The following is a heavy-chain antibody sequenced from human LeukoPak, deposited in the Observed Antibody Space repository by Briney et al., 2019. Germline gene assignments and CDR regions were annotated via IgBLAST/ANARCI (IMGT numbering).Heavy chain of an antibody. Sequence: GGSLRLSCAASGVTFSSYAMSWVRQAPGKGLEWVSAISGSGGSTYYADSVKGRFTISRDNSKSTLYLQMNSLRAEDTAVYYCAKDVSVGATWYDYWGQGTLVTVSS. CDR3: AKDVSVGATWYDY. J-gene: IGHJ4*02. D-gene: IGHD1-26*01. V-gene: IGHV3-23*01. CDR2: ISGSGGST. CDR1: GVTFSSYA.